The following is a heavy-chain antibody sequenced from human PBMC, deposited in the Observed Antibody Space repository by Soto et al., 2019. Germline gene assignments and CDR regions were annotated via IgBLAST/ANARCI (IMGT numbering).Heavy chain of an antibody. D-gene: IGHD2-21*01. CDR1: GYTFTSY. Sequence: QVQLVQSGAEVKKPGASVKVSCKASGYTFTSYISWVRQAPGQGLEWMGWISAYNGNTYHARKLQGRVTMTTDTSTSTAYMELRSLTSADPAVYYCATAVAYALIDYWGQGPLVTVSS. V-gene: IGHV1-18*01. J-gene: IGHJ4*02. CDR2: ISAYNGNT. CDR3: ATAVAYALIDY.